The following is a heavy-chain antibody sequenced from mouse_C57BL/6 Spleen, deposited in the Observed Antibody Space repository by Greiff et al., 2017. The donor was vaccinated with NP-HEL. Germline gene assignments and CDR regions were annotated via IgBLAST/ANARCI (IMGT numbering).Heavy chain of an antibody. J-gene: IGHJ4*01. CDR1: GYAFSSYW. CDR3: ARSPLDYYGSSDRAMDY. D-gene: IGHD1-1*01. CDR2: IYPGDGDT. Sequence: QVQLQQSGAELVKPGASVKISCKASGYAFSSYWMNWVKQRPGKGLEWIGQIYPGDGDTNYNGKFQGKATLTADKSSSTADMQLSSLASEDSAVYFGARSPLDYYGSSDRAMDYLGQGTSVTVSS. V-gene: IGHV1-80*01.